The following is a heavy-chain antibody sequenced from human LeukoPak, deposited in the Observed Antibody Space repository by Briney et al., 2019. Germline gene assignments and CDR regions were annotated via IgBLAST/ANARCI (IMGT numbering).Heavy chain of an antibody. V-gene: IGHV4-59*01. J-gene: IGHJ6*03. D-gene: IGHD3-10*01. CDR1: GGSISSYY. Sequence: SETLSLTCSVSGGSISSYYWSWIRQPPGKGLEWIGYIHYSGSTNYNPSLKSRVTISVHTSKNQFSLKLSSVTAADTAVYYCARVEEGYGSGRRENYYYYYMDVWGKGTTVTISS. CDR3: ARVEEGYGSGRRENYYYYYMDV. CDR2: IHYSGST.